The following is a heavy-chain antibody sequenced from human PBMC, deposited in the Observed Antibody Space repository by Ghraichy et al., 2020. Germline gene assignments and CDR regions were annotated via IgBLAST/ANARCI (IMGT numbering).Heavy chain of an antibody. D-gene: IGHD6-19*01. J-gene: IGHJ3*01. V-gene: IGHV3-74*01. CDR2: INGDGNRI. CDR1: GFTFSNCW. CDR3: ARDGACNNGWYDTFDL. Sequence: GGSLRLSCSASGFTFSNCWMHWVRQAPGKGLVWVSRINGDGNRINYADPVKGRFTISRDNAKNTLYLQMNSLGVEDTAVYYCARDGACNNGWYDTFDLWGQGTMVTVSS.